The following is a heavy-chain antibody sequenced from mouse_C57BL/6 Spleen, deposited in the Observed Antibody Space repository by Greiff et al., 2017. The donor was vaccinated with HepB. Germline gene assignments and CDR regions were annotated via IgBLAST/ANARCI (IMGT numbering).Heavy chain of an antibody. CDR2: INPSNGGT. J-gene: IGHJ4*01. V-gene: IGHV1-53*01. Sequence: VQLQQSGTELVKPGASVKLSCKASGYTFTSYWMHWVKQRPGQGLEWIGNINPSNGGTNYNEKFKSKATLTVDKSSSTAYMQLSSLTSEDSAVYYCARGGLYYDYDDAMDYWGQGTSVTVSS. D-gene: IGHD2-4*01. CDR3: ARGGLYYDYDDAMDY. CDR1: GYTFTSYW.